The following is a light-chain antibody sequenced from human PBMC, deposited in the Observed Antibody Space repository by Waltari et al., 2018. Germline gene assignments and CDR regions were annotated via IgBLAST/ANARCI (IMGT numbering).Light chain of an antibody. J-gene: IGLJ6*01. Sequence: QSALTQPASVSGSPGQSITISCTGTTSYIGAYDYVSWYQQRPGKAPRLLIYDVTNRPPGVSNRLSGSKSGNTASLTISGLQAEDEGDYYCSACSKTSALGVFGSGTKVTVL. CDR3: SACSKTSALGV. CDR2: DVT. V-gene: IGLV2-14*03. CDR1: TSYIGAYDY.